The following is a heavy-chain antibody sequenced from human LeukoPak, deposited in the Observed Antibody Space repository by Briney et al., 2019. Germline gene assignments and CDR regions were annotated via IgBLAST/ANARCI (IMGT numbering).Heavy chain of an antibody. CDR1: GFTFSSYW. Sequence: GGSLRLSCAASGFTFSSYWMSWVRQAPGKGLEWVANIKQDVSEKYYVDSVKGRFTASRDNAKNSLYLQMNSLRAEDTAVYYCARSFQPGTRHFFDFWGQGTLVTVSS. J-gene: IGHJ4*02. CDR2: IKQDVSEK. CDR3: ARSFQPGTRHFFDF. V-gene: IGHV3-7*01. D-gene: IGHD1-1*01.